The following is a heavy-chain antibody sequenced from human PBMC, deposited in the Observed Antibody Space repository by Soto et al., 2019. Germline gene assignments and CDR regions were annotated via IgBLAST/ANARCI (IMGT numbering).Heavy chain of an antibody. V-gene: IGHV1-69*13. J-gene: IGHJ6*02. CDR3: ARCRRNSSSWYGSLDYYYYGMDV. D-gene: IGHD6-13*01. Sequence: SVKVSCKASGGTFSSYAISWVRQAPGQGLEWVGGIIPIFGTANYAQKFQGRVTITADESTSTAYMELSSLRSEDTAVYYCARCRRNSSSWYGSLDYYYYGMDVWGQGTTVTVSS. CDR1: GGTFSSYA. CDR2: IIPIFGTA.